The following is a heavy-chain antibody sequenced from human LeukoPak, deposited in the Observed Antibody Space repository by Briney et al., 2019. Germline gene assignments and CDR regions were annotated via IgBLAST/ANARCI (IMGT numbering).Heavy chain of an antibody. J-gene: IGHJ4*02. V-gene: IGHV3-64*04. CDR2: ISSNGGST. D-gene: IGHD3-3*01. CDR1: GFTFSSYA. CDR3: AKDHYWSIDY. Sequence: GGSLRLSCSASGFTFSSYAMHWVRQAPGKGLEYVSAISSNGGSTNYADSVKGRFTISRDIAKNTLYLQMNSLRAEDTGVYYCAKDHYWSIDYWGRGTLVTVSS.